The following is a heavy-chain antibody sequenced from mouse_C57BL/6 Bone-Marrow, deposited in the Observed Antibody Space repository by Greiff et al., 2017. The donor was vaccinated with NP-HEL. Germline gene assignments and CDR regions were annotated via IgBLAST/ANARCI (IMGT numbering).Heavy chain of an antibody. CDR1: GYTFTSYW. CDR3: ARSDYDYDKGLAY. J-gene: IGHJ3*01. CDR2: INPSSGYT. D-gene: IGHD2-4*01. V-gene: IGHV1-7*01. Sequence: QVQLQQSGAELAKPGASVKLSCKASGYTFTSYWMHWVKQRPGQGLEWIGYINPSSGYTKYNQKFKDKATLTADKASSTAYMQLSSLTYEDSAVYYCARSDYDYDKGLAYWGQGTLVTVSA.